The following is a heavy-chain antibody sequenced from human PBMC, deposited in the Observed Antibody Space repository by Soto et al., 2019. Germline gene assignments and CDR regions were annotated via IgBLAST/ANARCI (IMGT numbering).Heavy chain of an antibody. Sequence: PSETLSLTCTVSGCSISSYYWSWVRQPPGKGLEWIGYIYYSGSTNYNPSLKSRVTISVDTSKNQFSLKLSSVTAADTAVYYWARGGRSCYLTWFELRGQGT. V-gene: IGHV4-59*01. J-gene: IGHJ5*02. CDR2: IYYSGST. CDR1: GCSISSYY. CDR3: ARGGRSCYLTWFEL. D-gene: IGHD2-15*01.